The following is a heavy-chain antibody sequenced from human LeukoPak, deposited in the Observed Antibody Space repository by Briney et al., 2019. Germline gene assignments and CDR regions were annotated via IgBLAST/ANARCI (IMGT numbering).Heavy chain of an antibody. V-gene: IGHV3-30*02. CDR2: IRYDGSNK. CDR1: GFTFSSYG. Sequence: GGSLRLSCAASGFTFSSYGMHWVRQAPGKGLEWVAFIRYDGSNKYYADSVKGRFTISRDNSKNTLYLQMNSLRAEDTAVYYCAKLIYSSSSGGYWGQGTLVTVSS. CDR3: AKLIYSSSSGGY. D-gene: IGHD6-6*01. J-gene: IGHJ4*02.